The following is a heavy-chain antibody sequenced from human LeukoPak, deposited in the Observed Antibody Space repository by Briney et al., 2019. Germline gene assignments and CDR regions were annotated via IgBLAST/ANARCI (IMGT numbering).Heavy chain of an antibody. CDR2: IHYPEST. CDR1: GFSISSGYF. D-gene: IGHD1-26*01. CDR3: ARGRGSYVGTRWHPDTHHDY. J-gene: IGHJ4*02. Sequence: SETLSLTCAVSGFSISSGYFWGWIRRPPGKGLEWIGTIHYPESTYYNPSLNSRLTISMDTSKNQYSLRLSSVTAADTALYYCARGRGSYVGTRWHPDTHHDYWGQGILVTVSS. V-gene: IGHV4-38-2*01.